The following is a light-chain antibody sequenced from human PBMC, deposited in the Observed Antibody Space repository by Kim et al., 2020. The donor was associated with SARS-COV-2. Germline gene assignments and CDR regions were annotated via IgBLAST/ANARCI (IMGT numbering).Light chain of an antibody. J-gene: IGLJ2*01. CDR2: DVS. Sequence: GQSIAISCTGTSSDVGGYNYVSWYQQRPGKAPKLMIYDVSSRPLGVSTRFSGSKSGTTASLTISGLQAEDEADYYCSSYSSTTPVVFGGGTKVTVL. V-gene: IGLV2-14*03. CDR3: SSYSSTTPVV. CDR1: SSDVGGYNY.